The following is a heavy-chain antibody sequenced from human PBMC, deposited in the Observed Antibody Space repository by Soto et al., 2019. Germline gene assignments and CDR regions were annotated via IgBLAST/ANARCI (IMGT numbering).Heavy chain of an antibody. V-gene: IGHV4-38-2*02. CDR2: IYHSGST. CDR3: ARELSSETKSDP. CDR1: GYSISSGYY. Sequence: SETLSLTCAVSGYSISSGYYWGWFRQPPGKGLEWIGSIYHSGSTYYNPSFKSRVTISVDTSKNQFSLKLSSVTAADTAVYYCARELSSETKSDPWGQGTMVTVSS. J-gene: IGHJ5*02.